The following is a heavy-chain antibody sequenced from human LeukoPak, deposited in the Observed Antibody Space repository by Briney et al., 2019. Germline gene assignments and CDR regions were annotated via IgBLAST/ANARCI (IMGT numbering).Heavy chain of an antibody. CDR3: ARWGITVTTRSWVNYLDY. D-gene: IGHD4-11*01. V-gene: IGHV1-69*05. CDR2: IIPIFGTA. J-gene: IGHJ4*02. CDR1: GGTFSSYA. Sequence: SVKVSCKASGGTFSSYAISWVRQAPGQGLEWMGGIIPIFGTANYAQKFQGRVTITTDESTSTAYMELSSLRSEDTAVYYCARWGITVTTRSWVNYLDYWGQGTLVTVSS.